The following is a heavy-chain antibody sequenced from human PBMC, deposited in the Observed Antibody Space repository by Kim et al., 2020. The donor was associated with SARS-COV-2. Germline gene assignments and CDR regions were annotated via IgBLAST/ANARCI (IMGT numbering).Heavy chain of an antibody. D-gene: IGHD3-10*01. CDR2: K. Sequence: KYNADTVKGRFNLSRDKSQNTLYTQRNSLRAEDTAVYYGARDRGLGGGMDVWGQGTTVTVSS. V-gene: IGHV3-33*01. J-gene: IGHJ6*02. CDR3: ARDRGLGGGMDV.